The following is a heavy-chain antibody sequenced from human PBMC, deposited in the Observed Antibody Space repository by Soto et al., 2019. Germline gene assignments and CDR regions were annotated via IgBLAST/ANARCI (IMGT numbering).Heavy chain of an antibody. CDR2: IIPIFGTA. J-gene: IGHJ6*02. CDR3: ARQDFWSGPLYYYGMDV. Sequence: GASVKVSCKASGGTFSSYAISWVRQAPGQGLEWMGGIIPIFGTANYAQKFQGRVTITADESTSTAYMELSSLRSEDTAVYYCARQDFWSGPLYYYGMDVWGQGTTVTVSS. D-gene: IGHD3-3*01. V-gene: IGHV1-69*13. CDR1: GGTFSSYA.